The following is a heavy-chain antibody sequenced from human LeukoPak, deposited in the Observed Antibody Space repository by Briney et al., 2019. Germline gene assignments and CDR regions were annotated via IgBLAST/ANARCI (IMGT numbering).Heavy chain of an antibody. CDR3: ARGDGRRGFYFDY. J-gene: IGHJ4*02. Sequence: GESLKISCKGFGYSFTNYWIGWVRQMPGKGLEWMGIIFPGDSDTRYSPSFQGQVTISADKSISTAYLQWTLKASDTAMYYCARGDGRRGFYFDYWGQGTLVTVSS. D-gene: IGHD3-10*01. CDR2: IFPGDSDT. V-gene: IGHV5-51*01. CDR1: GYSFTNYW.